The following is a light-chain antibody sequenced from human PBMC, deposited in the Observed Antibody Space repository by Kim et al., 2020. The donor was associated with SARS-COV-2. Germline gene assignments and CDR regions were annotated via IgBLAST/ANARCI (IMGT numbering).Light chain of an antibody. CDR1: SGHTTYI. Sequence: SVKFTCTLSSGHTTYIIAWHQQQPGKAPRFLMKLEGSGTYYKGSGVPDRFSGSSSGADRYLTISNLQYEDEADYYCETWDTNTRVFGGGTQLTVL. CDR2: LEGSGTY. V-gene: IGLV4-60*02. CDR3: ETWDTNTRV. J-gene: IGLJ3*02.